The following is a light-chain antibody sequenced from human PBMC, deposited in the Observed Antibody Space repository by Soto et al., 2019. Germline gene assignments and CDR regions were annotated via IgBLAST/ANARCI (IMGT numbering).Light chain of an antibody. V-gene: IGLV2-11*01. J-gene: IGLJ1*01. CDR3: YSYAGSYV. Sequence: QSVLTQPRSVSGSLGQSVTISCTGTSSDVGGYKYVSWYQHHPGEAPKLVIYDVNKRPSGVPDRFSGSKSGTTASLTISGLQAEDEADYYCYSYAGSYVFGSGTKLTVL. CDR2: DVN. CDR1: SSDVGGYKY.